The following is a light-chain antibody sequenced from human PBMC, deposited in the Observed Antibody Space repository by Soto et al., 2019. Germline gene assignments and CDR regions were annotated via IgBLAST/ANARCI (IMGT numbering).Light chain of an antibody. Sequence: EVVMTQSPATLSVSPGERATLSCRASESVSSNLAGYQQRPGQAPRLVIYGASTRATGIPARFSGGGSGTEFTLTISSLQSEDFAVYYCQQYNSWPPITFGQGTRLEIK. V-gene: IGKV3-15*01. J-gene: IGKJ5*01. CDR1: ESVSSN. CDR2: GAS. CDR3: QQYNSWPPIT.